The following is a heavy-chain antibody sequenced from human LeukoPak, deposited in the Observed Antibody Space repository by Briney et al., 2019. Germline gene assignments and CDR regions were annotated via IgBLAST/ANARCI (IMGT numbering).Heavy chain of an antibody. CDR2: ISSSSSYI. Sequence: GGSLRLSCAASGFTFSTYSMNWVRQAPGKGLEWVSSISSSSSYIYYADSVKGRFTISRDNAKNSLYLQMNSLRAEDTAVYYCARDRFVVVTAMLVYWGQGTLVTVSS. D-gene: IGHD2-21*02. CDR3: ARDRFVVVTAMLVY. CDR1: GFTFSTYS. V-gene: IGHV3-21*01. J-gene: IGHJ4*02.